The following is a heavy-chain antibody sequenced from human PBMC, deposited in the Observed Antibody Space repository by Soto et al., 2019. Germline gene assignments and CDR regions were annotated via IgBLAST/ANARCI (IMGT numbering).Heavy chain of an antibody. CDR1: GASINSYY. CDR3: ARETGGSHPRYFDF. V-gene: IGHV4-59*01. J-gene: IGHJ4*02. CDR2: TSYSGTT. Sequence: QVQLQESGPGLVKPSETLSLTCTVSGASINSYYWSWIRQPPGKGLEWIAYTSYSGTTNYNPSLKRRVTTSIDSSKNQLSLKLSSVTAADTAVFYCARETGGSHPRYFDFWGQGTLVTVSS. D-gene: IGHD1-26*01.